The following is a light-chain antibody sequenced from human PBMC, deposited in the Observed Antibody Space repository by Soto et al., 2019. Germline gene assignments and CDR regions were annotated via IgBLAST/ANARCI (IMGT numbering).Light chain of an antibody. J-gene: IGKJ1*01. V-gene: IGKV3-15*01. Sequence: EIVLTQSPATLSLSPGERATLSCRASQNVINYLAWYQQKPGQAPRLLIYGASTRATGIPARFSGSGSGTEFTLTISNLQPDDFATYYCQHYNSYSEAFGQGTKVDIK. CDR2: GAS. CDR1: QNVINY. CDR3: QHYNSYSEA.